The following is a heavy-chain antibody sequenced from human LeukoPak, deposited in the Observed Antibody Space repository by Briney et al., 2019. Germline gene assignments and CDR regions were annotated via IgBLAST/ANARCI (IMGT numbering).Heavy chain of an antibody. CDR1: GVSICSSNSY. V-gene: IGHV4-39*01. J-gene: IGHJ4*02. Sequence: SETLSLTCSGSGVSICSSNSYWGWIRQPPGKGLGGIGSVYYSGNTYYNASLKSQVSISIDASKNQFSLRLTSVTAADPAVYYCARRYYYDSSGYNYWGQGTLVTVSS. D-gene: IGHD3-22*01. CDR3: ARRYYYDSSGYNY. CDR2: VYYSGNT.